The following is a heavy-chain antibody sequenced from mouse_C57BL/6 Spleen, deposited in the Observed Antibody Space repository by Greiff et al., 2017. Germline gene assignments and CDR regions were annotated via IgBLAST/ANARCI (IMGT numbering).Heavy chain of an antibody. CDR2: ISHRANGYTS. V-gene: IGHV7-3*01. CDR1: GFTFTDYY. J-gene: IGHJ1*03. CDR3: ARCRGVIRSYWYFDV. Sequence: EVMLVQSGGGLVQPGASLSLSCAASGFTFTDYYMSWVRQPPGKALEWLGFISHRANGYTSEYSASVKGRFTISRANSQSIIYLQMNDLRAEDSATYDCARCRGVIRSYWYFDVWGTGTTVTVSS. D-gene: IGHD2-5*01.